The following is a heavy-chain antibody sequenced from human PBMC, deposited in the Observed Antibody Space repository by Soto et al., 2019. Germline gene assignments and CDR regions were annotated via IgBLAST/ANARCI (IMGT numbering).Heavy chain of an antibody. J-gene: IGHJ6*02. CDR2: IIPIFGTV. D-gene: IGHD6-6*01. CDR3: ARDQSIAPRTGLNYGMDV. V-gene: IGHV1-69*13. CDR1: GGTFSSYA. Sequence: SVKVSCKASGGTFSSYAVNWVRQAPVQGLEWMGWIIPIFGTVIYAQQFQGRVTITADESTKTAYMELRSLRSDDTAVYYCARDQSIAPRTGLNYGMDVWGQGTTVTVSS.